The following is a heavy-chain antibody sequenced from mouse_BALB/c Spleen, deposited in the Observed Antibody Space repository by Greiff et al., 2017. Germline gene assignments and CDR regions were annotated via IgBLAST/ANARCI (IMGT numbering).Heavy chain of an antibody. D-gene: IGHD2-1*01. CDR2: ISYDGSN. V-gene: IGHV3-6*02. J-gene: IGHJ3*01. Sequence: EVQVVESGPGLVKPSQSLSLTCSVTGYSITSGYYWNWIRQFPGNKLEWMGYISYDGSNNYNPSLKNRISITRDTSKNQFFLKLNSVTTEDTATYYCARGDGNLFAYWGQGTLVTVSA. CDR1: GYSITSGYY. CDR3: ARGDGNLFAY.